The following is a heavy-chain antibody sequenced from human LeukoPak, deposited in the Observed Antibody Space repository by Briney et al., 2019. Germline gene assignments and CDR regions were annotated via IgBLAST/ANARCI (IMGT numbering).Heavy chain of an antibody. D-gene: IGHD6-19*01. CDR3: ARMSSGWYVGHVDY. V-gene: IGHV4-38-2*02. Sequence: SETLSLTCTVSGYSISSGYYWGWIRQPPGKGLEWIGSIYHSGSTYYNPSLKSRVTISVDTSKNQFSLKLSSVTAADTAVYYCARMSSGWYVGHVDYWGQGTLVTVSS. CDR2: IYHSGST. J-gene: IGHJ4*02. CDR1: GYSISSGYY.